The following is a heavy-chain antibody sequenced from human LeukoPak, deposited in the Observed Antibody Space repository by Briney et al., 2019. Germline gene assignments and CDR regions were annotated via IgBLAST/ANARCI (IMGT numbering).Heavy chain of an antibody. V-gene: IGHV3-21*01. CDR3: ARDGGGTGSWDY. J-gene: IGHJ4*02. CDR1: GFTFSGYS. D-gene: IGHD3-10*01. CDR2: ISSSSDYI. Sequence: GGSLRLSCEASGFTFSGYSMNWVRQAPGKGLEWVSCISSSSDYIYYADSMKGRVTISRDNAKNSLYLQMNSLRAEDTAVYYCARDGGGTGSWDYWGQGTLVTVSS.